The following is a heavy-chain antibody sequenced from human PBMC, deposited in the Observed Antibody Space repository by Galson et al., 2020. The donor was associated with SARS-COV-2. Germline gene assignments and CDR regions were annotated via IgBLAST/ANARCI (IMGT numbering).Heavy chain of an antibody. CDR1: GYRFTELF. J-gene: IGHJ5*02. CDR2: INPKSGAT. CDR3: VRFLRQGARWLDP. V-gene: IGHV1-2*02. Sequence: GESLKISCQASGYRFTELFINWVRQAPGQGLEWMGWINPKSGATEYEEKFQGRLTITSDTASARVFMELTSLQFDDTAMYFCVRFLRQGARWLDPWGQGTRVIVSS.